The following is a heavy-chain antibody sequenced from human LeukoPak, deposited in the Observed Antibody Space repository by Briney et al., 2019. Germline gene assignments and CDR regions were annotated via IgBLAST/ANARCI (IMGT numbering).Heavy chain of an antibody. Sequence: GASVTDSCKTSGYTFTSYDINWVRQVPGRGLEWVGGMDGNSGKTAYAQNFLGRVTITRNSSISTAYMELSSLRSEDTAVYYCARLYYYASSGYDALDIWGQGTMVAVSS. CDR3: ARLYYYASSGYDALDI. CDR2: MDGNSGKT. J-gene: IGHJ3*02. CDR1: GYTFTSYD. V-gene: IGHV1-8*01. D-gene: IGHD3-22*01.